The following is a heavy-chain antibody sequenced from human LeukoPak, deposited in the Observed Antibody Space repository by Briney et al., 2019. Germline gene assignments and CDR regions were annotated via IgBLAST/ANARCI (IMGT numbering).Heavy chain of an antibody. D-gene: IGHD2-21*02. J-gene: IGHJ4*02. CDR2: ICPGDSNT. CDR1: GYSFSNYW. CDR3: ARQPLVRDCGGDCEFDY. Sequence: GAPLKTSFKGSGYSFSNYWSGGVRQMPGKGLEWMGVICPGDSNTRYSASFQGQVTISADRSISTAYLQWSSLKASDTAIYYCARQPLVRDCGGDCEFDYWGQGTLVTVPS. V-gene: IGHV5-51*01.